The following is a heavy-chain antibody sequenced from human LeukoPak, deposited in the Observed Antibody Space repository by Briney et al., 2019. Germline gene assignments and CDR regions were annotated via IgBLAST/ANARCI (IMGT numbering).Heavy chain of an antibody. V-gene: IGHV3-33*01. CDR2: IWYDGSNK. Sequence: GGSLRHSCAASGFTFSSYGMHWVRQAPGKGLEWVAVIWYDGSNKYYADSVKGRFTISRDNSKNTLYLQMNSLRAEDTAVYYCARDQWELLAIDYWGQGTLVTVSS. CDR3: ARDQWELLAIDY. CDR1: GFTFSSYG. D-gene: IGHD1-26*01. J-gene: IGHJ4*02.